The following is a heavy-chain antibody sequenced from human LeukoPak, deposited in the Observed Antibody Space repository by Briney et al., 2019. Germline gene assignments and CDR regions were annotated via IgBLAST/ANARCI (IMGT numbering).Heavy chain of an antibody. CDR1: GYTFTTYW. CDR2: IYPGDSDT. Sequence: PAESLLISFRGSGYTFTTYWIGWVRQMPGKGLEWMGIIYPGDSDTRYSLSFQGQVTMSADKSINTAYLQWSSLKASDTAMYYCARRRGCSSSRCPPDYWGQEPRVTVSS. CDR3: ARRRGCSSSRCPPDY. D-gene: IGHD2-2*01. J-gene: IGHJ4*02. V-gene: IGHV5-51*01.